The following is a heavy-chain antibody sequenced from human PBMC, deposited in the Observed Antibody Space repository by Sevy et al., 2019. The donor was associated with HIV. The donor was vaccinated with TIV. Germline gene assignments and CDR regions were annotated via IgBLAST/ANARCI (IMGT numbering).Heavy chain of an antibody. CDR2: ITQGGSET. CDR3: ASAEAGRGPDDY. J-gene: IGHJ4*02. Sequence: GGSLRLSCAASGFTFSNYWMSWVRQAPGKGLEWVANITQGGSETYYVDSVKGRFTISRDKAKNSLYLQMNSLRAEDTAVYYCASAEAGRGPDDYWGQGTLVTVSS. CDR1: GFTFSNYW. V-gene: IGHV3-7*01. D-gene: IGHD3-10*01.